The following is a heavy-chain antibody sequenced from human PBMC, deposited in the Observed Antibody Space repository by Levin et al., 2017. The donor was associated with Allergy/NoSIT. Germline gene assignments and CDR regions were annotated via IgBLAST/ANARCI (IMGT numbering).Heavy chain of an antibody. CDR1: GFTFSSYG. Sequence: LSLTCAASGFTFSSYGMHWVRQAPGKWLEWVAVIWDDGYKKYYADSVKGRFTISRDNSKNTLYLQMNSLRAEDTAVYYCARVLRFYYYYYMDVWGKGTTVTVSS. J-gene: IGHJ6*03. CDR2: IWDDGYKK. V-gene: IGHV3-33*01. D-gene: IGHD5-12*01. CDR3: ARVLRFYYYYYMDV.